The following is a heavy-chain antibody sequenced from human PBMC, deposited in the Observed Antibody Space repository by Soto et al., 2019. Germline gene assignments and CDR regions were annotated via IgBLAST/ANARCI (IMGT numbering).Heavy chain of an antibody. D-gene: IGHD1-7*01. CDR2: FDPEDGET. V-gene: IGHV1-24*01. J-gene: IGHJ4*02. Sequence: ASVKVSCKVSGYTLTELSMHWVRQAPGKGLEWMGGFDPEDGETIYAQKFQGRVTMTEDTSTDTAYMELSSLRSEDTAVYYCATLGGTTHLDDYWGQGTLVTVSS. CDR1: GYTLTELS. CDR3: ATLGGTTHLDDY.